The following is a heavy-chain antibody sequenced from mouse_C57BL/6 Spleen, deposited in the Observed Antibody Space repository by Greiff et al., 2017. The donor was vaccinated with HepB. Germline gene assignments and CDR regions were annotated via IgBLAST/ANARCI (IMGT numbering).Heavy chain of an antibody. CDR1: GFTFSSYA. CDR2: ISDGGSYT. J-gene: IGHJ1*03. CDR3: AREGNYSNIYWYFDV. D-gene: IGHD2-5*01. Sequence: EVKLVESGGGLVKPGGSLKLSCAASGFTFSSYAMSWVRQTPEKRPEWVATISDGGSYTYYPDNVKGRFTISRDNAKNNLYLQMSHLKSEDTAMYYCAREGNYSNIYWYFDVWGTGTTVTVSS. V-gene: IGHV5-4*01.